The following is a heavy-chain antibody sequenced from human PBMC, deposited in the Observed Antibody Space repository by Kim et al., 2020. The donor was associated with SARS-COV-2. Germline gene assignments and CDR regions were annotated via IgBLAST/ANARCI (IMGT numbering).Heavy chain of an antibody. CDR2: FDPEDGET. D-gene: IGHD6-13*01. Sequence: ASVKVSCKVSGYTLTELSMHWVRQAPGKGLEWMGGFDPEDGETIYAQKFQGRVTMTEDTSTDTAYMELSSLRSEDTAVYYCATEVGVSSSWTNWFDPWGQGTLVTVSS. CDR3: ATEVGVSSSWTNWFDP. CDR1: GYTLTELS. V-gene: IGHV1-24*01. J-gene: IGHJ5*02.